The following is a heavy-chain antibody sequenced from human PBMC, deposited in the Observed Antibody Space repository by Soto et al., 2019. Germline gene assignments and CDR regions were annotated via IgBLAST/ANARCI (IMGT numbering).Heavy chain of an antibody. J-gene: IGHJ4*02. CDR2: ISGSGDSK. V-gene: IGHV3-23*01. CDR3: ARIPFDHVWGTDRYSPNFDY. D-gene: IGHD3-16*02. CDR1: GFTFSSYA. Sequence: GGSLRLSCAASGFTFSSYALSWVRQGPGKGLEWVSGISGSGDSKHYSDSLKGRFTISRDNSKNTLFLQINSLRAEDTAVYYCARIPFDHVWGTDRYSPNFDYWGQGTQVTVSS.